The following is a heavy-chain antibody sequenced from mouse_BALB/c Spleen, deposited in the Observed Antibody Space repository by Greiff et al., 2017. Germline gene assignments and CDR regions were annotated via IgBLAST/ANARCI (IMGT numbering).Heavy chain of an antibody. CDR3: AREEGGNYAMDY. CDR1: GYAFSSSW. J-gene: IGHJ4*01. V-gene: IGHV1-82*01. CDR2: IYPGDGDT. D-gene: IGHD1-1*02. Sequence: QVQLKESGPELVKPGASVKISCKASGYAFSSSWMNWVKQRPGQGLEWIGRIYPGDGDTNYNGKFKGKATLTADKSSSTAYMQLSSLTSVDSAVYFCAREEGGNYAMDYWGQGTSVTVSS.